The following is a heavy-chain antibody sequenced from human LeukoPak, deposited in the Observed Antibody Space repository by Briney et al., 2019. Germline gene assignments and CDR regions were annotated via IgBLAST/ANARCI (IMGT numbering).Heavy chain of an antibody. CDR2: ISAYNGNT. V-gene: IGHV1-18*01. Sequence: GASVKVSCKASGYTFTSYGISWVRQAPGQGLEWMGWISAYNGNTNYAQKLQGRVTMTTDTSTSTAYMELRSLRSDDTAMYYCARASYCGGDCYSVHAFDIWGQGTMVTVSS. J-gene: IGHJ3*02. CDR1: GYTFTSYG. CDR3: ARASYCGGDCYSVHAFDI. D-gene: IGHD2-21*02.